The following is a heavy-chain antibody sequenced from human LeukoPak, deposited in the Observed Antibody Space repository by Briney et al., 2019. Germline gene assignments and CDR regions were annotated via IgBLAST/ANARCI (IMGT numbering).Heavy chain of an antibody. Sequence: PSETLSLTCAVYGGSFSGYYWSWIRQPPGKGLEWIGEINHSGSTNYNPSLKSRVTISVDTSKNQFSLKLSSVTAADTAVYYCARDLVLEKGEFDYWGQGTLVTVSS. J-gene: IGHJ4*02. CDR3: ARDLVLEKGEFDY. D-gene: IGHD3-16*01. CDR1: GGSFSGYY. CDR2: INHSGST. V-gene: IGHV4-34*01.